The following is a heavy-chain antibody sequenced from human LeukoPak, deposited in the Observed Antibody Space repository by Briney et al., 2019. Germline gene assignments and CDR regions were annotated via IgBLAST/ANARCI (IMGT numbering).Heavy chain of an antibody. CDR1: GYTFTSYD. CDR3: ARDKTYYDSSGYYFDY. CDR2: INPNSGGT. D-gene: IGHD3-22*01. Sequence: GASVKVSCKSSGYTFTSYDINWVRQATGQGLEWMGWINPNSGGTNYAQKFQGRVTMTRDTSISTAYMELSRLRSDDTAVYYCARDKTYYDSSGYYFDYWGQGTLVTVSS. V-gene: IGHV1-2*02. J-gene: IGHJ4*02.